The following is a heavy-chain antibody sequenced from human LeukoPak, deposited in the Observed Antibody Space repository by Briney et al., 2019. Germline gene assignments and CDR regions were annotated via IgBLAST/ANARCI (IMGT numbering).Heavy chain of an antibody. V-gene: IGHV4-38-2*02. CDR2: IYHSGRT. CDR1: GYSISRCYY. CDR3: ARDPSYNWNHQLHAGFDP. J-gene: IGHJ5*02. D-gene: IGHD1-14*01. Sequence: SETLSLTCTVSGYSISRCYYWGGIPQPPGRGLEGSDSIYHSGRTYYTPSLKRRLTISGDTSKNQFSLKLSSVTAADTDVYYCARDPSYNWNHQLHAGFDPWGEGTLVTVSS.